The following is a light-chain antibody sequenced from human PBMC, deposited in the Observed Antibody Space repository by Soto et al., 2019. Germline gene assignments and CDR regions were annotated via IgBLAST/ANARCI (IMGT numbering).Light chain of an antibody. CDR2: DAS. Sequence: EIVLTQSPATLSLSPGERATLSCRASQSVSTYLAWYQQKPGQAPRLLIYDASYTATGIPARFSGSGSGTDFTLTISSLEPEDFAVYYCQQRSDWQTFGQGTRLENK. J-gene: IGKJ5*01. CDR1: QSVSTY. V-gene: IGKV3-11*01. CDR3: QQRSDWQT.